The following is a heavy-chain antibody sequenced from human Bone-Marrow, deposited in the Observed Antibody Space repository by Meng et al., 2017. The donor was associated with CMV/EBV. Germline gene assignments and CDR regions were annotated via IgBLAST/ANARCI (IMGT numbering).Heavy chain of an antibody. CDR3: ARLSLGELSFQYYYYGMDV. Sequence: ASVKVSCKASGYTFTGYCMHWVRQAPGQGLEWMGWINPNSGGTNYAQKFQGRVTMTRDTSISTAYMELSRLRSDDTAVYYCARLSLGELSFQYYYYGMDVWGQGTTVTVSS. CDR2: INPNSGGT. V-gene: IGHV1-2*02. D-gene: IGHD3-16*02. J-gene: IGHJ6*02. CDR1: GYTFTGYC.